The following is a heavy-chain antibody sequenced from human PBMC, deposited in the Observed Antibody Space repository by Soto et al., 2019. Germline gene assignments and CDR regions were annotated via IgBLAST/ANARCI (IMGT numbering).Heavy chain of an antibody. V-gene: IGHV3-33*01. CDR1: GFTFSSYG. J-gene: IGHJ6*02. Sequence: QVQLVESGGGVVQPGRSLRLSCAASGFTFSSYGMHWVRQAPGKGLEWVAVIWYDGSNKYYADSVKGRFTISRDNSKNTLYMQMNSLRAEDTAVYYCEREHLTANYYYYGMDVWGQGTTVTVSS. CDR3: EREHLTANYYYYGMDV. CDR2: IWYDGSNK.